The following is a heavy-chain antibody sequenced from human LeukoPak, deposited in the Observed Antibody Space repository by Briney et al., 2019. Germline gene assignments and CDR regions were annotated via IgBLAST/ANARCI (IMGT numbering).Heavy chain of an antibody. V-gene: IGHV3-48*04. D-gene: IGHD6-19*01. CDR3: ARGGLVRGNYFDY. CDR1: GFTFSSYS. CDR2: ISSSSSTI. Sequence: GGSLRPSCAASGFTFSSYSMNWVRQAPGKGLEWVSYISSSSSTIYYADSVKGRFTISRDNAKNSLYLQMNSLRAEDTAVYYCARGGLVRGNYFDYWGQGTLVTVSS. J-gene: IGHJ4*02.